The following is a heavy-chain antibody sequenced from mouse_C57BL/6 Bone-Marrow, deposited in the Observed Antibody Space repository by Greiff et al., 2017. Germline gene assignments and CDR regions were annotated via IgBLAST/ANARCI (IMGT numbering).Heavy chain of an antibody. J-gene: IGHJ4*01. CDR2: INPSTGGT. CDR3: EGPRAMDY. V-gene: IGHV1-42*01. CDR1: GYSFTGYY. D-gene: IGHD3-1*01. Sequence: VQLQQSGPELVKPGASVKISCKASGYSFTGYYMNWVKQSPEQSLEWIGEINPSTGGTTYNQKFKAKATLTVDKSSSTAYMQLKSLTSEDSAVYYCEGPRAMDYWGQGTSVTVSA.